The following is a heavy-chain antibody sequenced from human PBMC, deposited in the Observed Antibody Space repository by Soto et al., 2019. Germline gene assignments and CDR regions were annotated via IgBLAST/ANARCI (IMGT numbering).Heavy chain of an antibody. J-gene: IGHJ3*02. CDR3: VRDFSRIVGATADAFDM. D-gene: IGHD1-26*01. V-gene: IGHV3-21*01. Sequence: GGSLRLSCVASGFSFNSYAMNWVRLAPGKGPEWVATISATGYYIYYADSVQGRFTISGDNARKSLSLQMNGLRAEDTAVYYCVRDFSRIVGATADAFDMWGQGTTVTVSS. CDR2: ISATGYYI. CDR1: GFSFNSYA.